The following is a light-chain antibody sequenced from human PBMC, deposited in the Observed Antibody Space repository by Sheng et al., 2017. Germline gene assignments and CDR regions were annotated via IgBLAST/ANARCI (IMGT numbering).Light chain of an antibody. J-gene: IGKJ2*03. CDR1: QTLNNA. V-gene: IGKV1-5*03. CDR2: QAS. CDR3: QQYVRFYS. Sequence: IQMTQSPSTLSASVGDRVTITCRASQTLNNALAWYQVKPGKAPKFLIYQASTLQQGVPSRFSGSGSGTEFTLTISNLQPDDFATYYCQQYVRFYSFAQGTQAGDQT.